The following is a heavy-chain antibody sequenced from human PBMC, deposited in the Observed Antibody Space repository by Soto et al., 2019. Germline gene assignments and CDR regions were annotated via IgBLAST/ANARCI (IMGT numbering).Heavy chain of an antibody. CDR2: MNPNSGNT. CDR3: ARDSDRRQQLAQPAFDY. J-gene: IGHJ4*02. D-gene: IGHD6-13*01. V-gene: IGHV1-8*01. Sequence: ASVKVSCKASGYTFTSYDINWVRQATGQGLEWMGWMNPNSGNTGYAQKFQGRVTMTRNTSISTAYMELSSLRSEDTAVYYCARDSDRRQQLAQPAFDYWGQGTLVTVSS. CDR1: GYTFTSYD.